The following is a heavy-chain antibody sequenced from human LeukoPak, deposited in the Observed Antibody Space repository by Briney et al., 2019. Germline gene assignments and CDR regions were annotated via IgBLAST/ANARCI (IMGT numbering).Heavy chain of an antibody. CDR3: AKDKYSSGRSAYFDY. J-gene: IGHJ4*02. CDR2: ISWNSGGI. CDR1: GFTFDDYA. Sequence: PGGSLRLSCAASGFTFDDYAMHWVRQVPGKGLEWVSGISWNSGGIGYADSVKGRFTISRDNTKNSLYMQMNSLRAEDMALYYCAKDKYSSGRSAYFDYWGQGTLVTVSS. D-gene: IGHD6-19*01. V-gene: IGHV3-9*03.